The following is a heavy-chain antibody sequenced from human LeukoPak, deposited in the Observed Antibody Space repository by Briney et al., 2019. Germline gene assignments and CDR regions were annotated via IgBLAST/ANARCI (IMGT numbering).Heavy chain of an antibody. Sequence: PGGSLRLSCAASGSTFSNFAVTWVRQAPGKGLEWVSSISGSGDRTYYADSVKGRFTISRDNFKNTLYLQMISLTADDTAVYFCATDTGTTTIGWFDPWGQGTQVTVSS. V-gene: IGHV3-23*01. CDR3: ATDTGTTTIGWFDP. CDR2: ISGSGDRT. CDR1: GSTFSNFA. J-gene: IGHJ5*02. D-gene: IGHD4/OR15-4a*01.